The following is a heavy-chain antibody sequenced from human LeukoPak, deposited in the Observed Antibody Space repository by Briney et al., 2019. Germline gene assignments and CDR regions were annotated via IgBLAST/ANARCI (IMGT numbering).Heavy chain of an antibody. CDR3: ARVTGGTPNYFGY. D-gene: IGHD1-1*01. J-gene: IGHJ4*02. V-gene: IGHV4-39*07. CDR1: GGSISSSSYY. CDR2: IYYSGST. Sequence: SQTLSLTCTVSGGSISSSSYYWGWIRQPPGKGLEWIGSIYYSGSTYYNPSLKSRVTISVDTSKNQFSLKLSSVTAADTAVYYCARVTGGTPNYFGYWGQGTLVTVSS.